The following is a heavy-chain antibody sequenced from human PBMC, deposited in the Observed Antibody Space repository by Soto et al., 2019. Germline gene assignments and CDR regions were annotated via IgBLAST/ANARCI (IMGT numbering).Heavy chain of an antibody. V-gene: IGHV4-30-4*01. J-gene: IGHJ4*02. CDR1: GGSISSGDYY. Sequence: PSETLSLTCTVSGGSISSGDYYWSWIRQPPGKGLEWIGYIYYSGSTYYNPSLKSRVTISVDTSKNQFSLKLSSVTAADTAVYYCARRGGISGYSSGRDYWGQGTLVTVSS. CDR2: IYYSGST. CDR3: ARRGGISGYSSGRDY. D-gene: IGHD6-19*01.